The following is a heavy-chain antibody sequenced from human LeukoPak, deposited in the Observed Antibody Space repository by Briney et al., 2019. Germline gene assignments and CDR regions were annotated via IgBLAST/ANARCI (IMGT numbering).Heavy chain of an antibody. CDR2: ISSSSSTI. J-gene: IGHJ3*02. CDR3: ARARGYCSGGSCYDSAFDI. D-gene: IGHD2-15*01. V-gene: IGHV3-48*02. CDR1: GFTFSSYS. Sequence: GGSLRLSCAASGFTFSSYSMNWVRQAPGKGLEWVSSISSSSSTIYYADSVKGRFTISRDNAKNSLYLQMNSLRDEDTAVYYCARARGYCSGGSCYDSAFDIWGQGTMVTVSS.